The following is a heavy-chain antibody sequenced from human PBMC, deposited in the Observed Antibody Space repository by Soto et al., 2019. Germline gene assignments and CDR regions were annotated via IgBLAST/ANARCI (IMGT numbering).Heavy chain of an antibody. CDR3: ARWEVAGQYHYNYGMDV. V-gene: IGHV3-23*01. D-gene: IGHD6-19*01. CDR1: GFTFSTYA. J-gene: IGHJ6*02. CDR2: IFGSGANT. Sequence: EVQLLESGGGLVQPAGSLRLSCTASGFTFSTYAMSWVRQAPGKGLEWVSAIFGSGANTYYADSVKGRFTSSSDNSKNTVYLQMNNLRAEDTAVYYCARWEVAGQYHYNYGMDVWGQGTTVTVSS.